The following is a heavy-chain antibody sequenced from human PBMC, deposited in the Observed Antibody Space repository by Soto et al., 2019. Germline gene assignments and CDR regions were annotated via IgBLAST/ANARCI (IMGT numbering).Heavy chain of an antibody. CDR1: GFTFTSSA. CDR3: AATSHPFLYDFWSGYIASDY. D-gene: IGHD3-3*01. J-gene: IGHJ4*02. V-gene: IGHV1-58*01. Sequence: ASVKVSCKASGFTFTSSAVQWVRQARGQRLEWIGWIVVGSGNTNYAQKFQERVTITRDMSTSTAYMELSSLRSEDTAVYYCAATSHPFLYDFWSGYIASDYWGQGTLVTVSS. CDR2: IVVGSGNT.